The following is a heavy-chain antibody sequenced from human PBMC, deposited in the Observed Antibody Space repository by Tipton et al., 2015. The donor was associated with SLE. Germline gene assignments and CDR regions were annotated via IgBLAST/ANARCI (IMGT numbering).Heavy chain of an antibody. Sequence: GLVKPSETLSLTCTVSGGSISSSSYYWSWIRQPPGKGLEWIGYIYYSGSTNYNPSLKSRVTISVDTSKNQFSLKLNSVTAADTAVYYCARELMVVRGLSRRDAFDIWGQGAMVTVSS. CDR1: GGSISSSSYY. CDR3: ARELMVVRGLSRRDAFDI. J-gene: IGHJ3*02. V-gene: IGHV4-61*01. D-gene: IGHD3-10*01. CDR2: IYYSGST.